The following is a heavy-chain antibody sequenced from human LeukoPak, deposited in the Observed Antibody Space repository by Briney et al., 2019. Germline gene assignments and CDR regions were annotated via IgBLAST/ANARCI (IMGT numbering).Heavy chain of an antibody. CDR1: GFTVSTNY. D-gene: IGHD1-14*01. CDR2: IYSGGSA. V-gene: IGHV3-66*01. CDR3: VRKPSTPDDY. J-gene: IGHJ4*02. Sequence: GGSLRLSCAASGFTVSTNYMSWVRQAPGKGLEWVSVIYSGGSAYYADSVEGRFTMSRDNSRNTLYLQMNSLRAEDTAVYNCVRKPSTPDDYWGQGTLVTVSS.